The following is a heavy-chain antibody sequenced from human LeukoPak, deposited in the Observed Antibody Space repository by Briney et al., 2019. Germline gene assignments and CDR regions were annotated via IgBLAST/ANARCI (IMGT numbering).Heavy chain of an antibody. J-gene: IGHJ5*02. D-gene: IGHD3-22*01. CDR3: ARPYYYDSRIDP. CDR2: MYYSGST. V-gene: IGHV4-30-4*01. CDR1: GGSISSGDYY. Sequence: SQTLSLTCTVSGGSISSGDYYWSWIRQPPGKGLEWIAYMYYSGSTYYNPPLKSRVTMSADTSKNQLSLKLSSVTAADTAVYYCARPYYYDSRIDPWGQGILVTVSS.